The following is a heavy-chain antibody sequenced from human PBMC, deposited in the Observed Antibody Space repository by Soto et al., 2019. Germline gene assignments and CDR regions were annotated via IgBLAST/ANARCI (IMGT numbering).Heavy chain of an antibody. CDR2: ISWNSGSI. D-gene: IGHD1-26*01. Sequence: GGSLRLSCAASGFTFSSYSMNWVRQAPGKGLEWVSGISWNSGSIGYADSVKGRFTISRDNAKNSLYLQMNSLRAEDTALYYCAKGRWGDSGSSGGDFDYWGQGTLVTVSS. CDR3: AKGRWGDSGSSGGDFDY. CDR1: GFTFSSYS. J-gene: IGHJ4*02. V-gene: IGHV3-9*01.